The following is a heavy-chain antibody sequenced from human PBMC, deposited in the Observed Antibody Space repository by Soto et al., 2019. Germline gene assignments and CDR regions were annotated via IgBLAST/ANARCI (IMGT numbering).Heavy chain of an antibody. J-gene: IGHJ6*02. CDR1: GGSISSSSYY. CDR3: ERHSHPFFYGSGPWEV. D-gene: IGHD3-10*01. Sequence: SETLSLTCTVSGGSISSSSYYWGWIRQPPGKGLEWIGSIYYSVSTYYNPSLKSRVTISVDTSKNQFSLKLSSLIAADTDVYYRERHSHPFFYGSGPWEVWGQGTTVT. CDR2: IYYSVST. V-gene: IGHV4-39*01.